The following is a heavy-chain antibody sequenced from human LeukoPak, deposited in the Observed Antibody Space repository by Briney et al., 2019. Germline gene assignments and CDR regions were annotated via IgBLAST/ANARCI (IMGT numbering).Heavy chain of an antibody. Sequence: GGSLRLSCEASGFIFSDYYMTWIRQVPGKGLECVSYMSSSADHIYYSDSVRGRFTISRDNAKSSLYLQMSSLRAEDTAVYYCARDHFISSSRAFDLWGQGTLVTVSS. V-gene: IGHV3-11*04. CDR2: MSSSADHI. CDR1: GFIFSDYY. CDR3: ARDHFISSSRAFDL. J-gene: IGHJ5*01. D-gene: IGHD2-2*01.